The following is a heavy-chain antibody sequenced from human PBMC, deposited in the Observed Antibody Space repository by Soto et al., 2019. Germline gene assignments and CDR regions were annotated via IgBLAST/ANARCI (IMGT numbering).Heavy chain of an antibody. V-gene: IGHV4-4*07. CDR2: IYTSGST. J-gene: IGHJ4*02. CDR1: GGSISSYY. CDR3: ARYSYYQGGFDY. Sequence: SETLSLSSTVSGGSISSYYWSWIRQPAGKGLEWIGRIYTSGSTNYNPSLKSRVTMSVDTSKNQFSLKLSSVTAADTAVYYCARYSYYQGGFDYWGQGTLVTVSS. D-gene: IGHD1-26*01.